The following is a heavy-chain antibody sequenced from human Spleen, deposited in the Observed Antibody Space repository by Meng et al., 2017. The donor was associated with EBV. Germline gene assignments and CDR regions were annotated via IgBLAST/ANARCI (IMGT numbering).Heavy chain of an antibody. Sequence: QVQLVQSGAEVKKPGSSVKVSCKASGGTFSSYAISWVRQAPGQGLEWMGGIIPIFGTAGYAQKFQGRVTITADGSSSTAYMELSSLTSEDTAVYYCARDREGAAAGTLGYWGQGTLVTVSS. V-gene: IGHV1-69*01. CDR2: IIPIFGTA. J-gene: IGHJ4*02. CDR3: ARDREGAAAGTLGY. D-gene: IGHD6-13*01. CDR1: GGTFSSYA.